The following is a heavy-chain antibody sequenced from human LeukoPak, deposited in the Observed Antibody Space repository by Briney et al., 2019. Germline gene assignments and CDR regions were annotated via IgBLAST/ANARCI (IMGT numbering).Heavy chain of an antibody. D-gene: IGHD2-15*01. CDR3: ARDLLHLGYAFEI. J-gene: IGHJ3*02. CDR2: IYSSRRT. V-gene: IGHV4-61*02. Sequence: SETLSLTCAASSGSISSGTYYWICIRQPAGKGLEWSSRIYSSRRTNYNPSLKGRVTMSVDTSKNQFSLNLISVTAADTAVYYCARDLLHLGYAFEIWGRGTMVTVSS. CDR1: SGSISSGTYY.